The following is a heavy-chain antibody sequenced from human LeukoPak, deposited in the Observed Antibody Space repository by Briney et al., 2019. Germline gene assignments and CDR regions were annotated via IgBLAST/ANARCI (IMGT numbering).Heavy chain of an antibody. D-gene: IGHD5-18*01. CDR1: TFTFSTYA. CDR3: ATSGYSYGPDYYYMDV. CDR2: ISYDGSNK. J-gene: IGHJ6*03. Sequence: GSLRLSYAASTFTFSTYAMHWVRQAPGKGLEWVTLISYDGSNKFYADSVKGRFTISRDNSKNTLYLQMNSLRAEDSAVYYCATSGYSYGPDYYYMDVWGKGTTVTVSS. V-gene: IGHV3-30-3*01.